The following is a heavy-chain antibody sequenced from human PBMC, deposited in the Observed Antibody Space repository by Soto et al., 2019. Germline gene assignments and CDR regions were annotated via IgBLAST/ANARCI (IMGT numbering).Heavy chain of an antibody. CDR2: IYHTGKT. CDR1: GDAIYIGGYY. Sequence: SETLSLTCTVSGDAIYIGGYYWTWIRQHPGKGLEWIGYIYHTGKTYYNPSLESRVTMSVDTSKNQFSLKLASVTAADTAVYYCARDGISTANWIDPWGQGTLVTVSS. D-gene: IGHD2-2*01. J-gene: IGHJ5*02. CDR3: ARDGISTANWIDP. V-gene: IGHV4-31*03.